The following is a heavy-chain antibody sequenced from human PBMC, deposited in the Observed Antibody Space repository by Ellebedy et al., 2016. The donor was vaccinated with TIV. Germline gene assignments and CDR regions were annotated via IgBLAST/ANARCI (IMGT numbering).Heavy chain of an antibody. J-gene: IGHJ6*02. CDR1: GFSFSSYG. Sequence: GESLKISCAASGFSFSSYGMHWVRQSPGKGLEWMAFIWYDGTDESYAESVEGRFSISRDNSKNTLYLQLNSLRAEDTAVYYCAKALDYGDGYGMNVWGQGTTVTVSS. D-gene: IGHD4-17*01. CDR2: IWYDGTDE. CDR3: AKALDYGDGYGMNV. V-gene: IGHV3-30*02.